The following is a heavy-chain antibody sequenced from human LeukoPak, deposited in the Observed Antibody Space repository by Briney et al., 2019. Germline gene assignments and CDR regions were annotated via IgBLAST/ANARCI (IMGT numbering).Heavy chain of an antibody. CDR3: AKKYNTGLDP. V-gene: IGHV4-38-2*02. CDR1: GYSISSGYY. CDR2: IYHSGST. Sequence: PSETLSLTCTVSGYSISSGYYWGWIRQPPGKGLEWIGSIYHSGSTYYNPSLKSRVTISVDTSKNQFSLKLSSVTAADTAVYYCAKKYNTGLDPWGQGTLVTVSS. J-gene: IGHJ5*02. D-gene: IGHD1-14*01.